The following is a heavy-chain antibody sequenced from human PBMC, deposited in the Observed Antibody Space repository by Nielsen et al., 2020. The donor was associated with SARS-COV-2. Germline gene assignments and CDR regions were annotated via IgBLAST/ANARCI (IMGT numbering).Heavy chain of an antibody. J-gene: IGHJ4*02. CDR2: ISYDGSNK. CDR3: AKDRTYYYDSSGWGFFDY. Sequence: GESLKISCAASGFTFSSYAMHWVRQAPGKGLEWVAVISYDGSNKYYADSVKGRFTISRDNSKNTLYLQMNSLRAEDTAVYYCAKDRTYYYDSSGWGFFDYWGQGTLVTVSS. V-gene: IGHV3-30-3*01. CDR1: GFTFSSYA. D-gene: IGHD3-22*01.